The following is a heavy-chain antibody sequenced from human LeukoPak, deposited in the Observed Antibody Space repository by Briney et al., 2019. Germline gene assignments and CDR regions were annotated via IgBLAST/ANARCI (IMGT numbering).Heavy chain of an antibody. V-gene: IGHV3-21*01. CDR3: ARDGGPIAVAGIDYFDY. CDR1: GFTFSSYS. D-gene: IGHD6-19*01. J-gene: IGHJ4*02. Sequence: GGSLRLSCAASGFTFSSYSMNWVRQAPGKGLEWVSSISSSSSYIYYADSVKGRFTISRDNAKNSLYLQMNSLRAEDTAVYYCARDGGPIAVAGIDYFDYWGQGTLVTVSS. CDR2: ISSSSSYI.